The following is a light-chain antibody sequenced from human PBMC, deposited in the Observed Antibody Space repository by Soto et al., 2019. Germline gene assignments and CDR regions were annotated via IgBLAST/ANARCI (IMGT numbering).Light chain of an antibody. J-gene: IGKJ1*01. CDR2: DSS. Sequence: DIHMTQSPSTLSASVGDRVTITCRASQSISSWLAWYKQKPGKAPKLLIYDSSILESGVPSRFSGVGSGTDFTLTISSLQPDDFATDYCQQYNSYSSTFGQGTKVEIK. CDR1: QSISSW. CDR3: QQYNSYSST. V-gene: IGKV1-5*01.